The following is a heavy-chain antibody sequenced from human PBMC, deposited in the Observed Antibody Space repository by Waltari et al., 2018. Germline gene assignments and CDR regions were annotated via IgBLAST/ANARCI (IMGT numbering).Heavy chain of an antibody. Sequence: EVQLVQSGAEVKKPGESLKISCKGSGYSFTSYWIGWVRQMPGKGLEWMGIIYPGDSGTRSGPSFQGQVTISADKANSTAYLHWSSLKASDTAMYYCARHTPPGGLEWTGFDYWGQGTLVTVSS. CDR3: ARHTPPGGLEWTGFDY. CDR1: GYSFTSYW. D-gene: IGHD3-3*01. CDR2: IYPGDSGT. J-gene: IGHJ4*02. V-gene: IGHV5-51*01.